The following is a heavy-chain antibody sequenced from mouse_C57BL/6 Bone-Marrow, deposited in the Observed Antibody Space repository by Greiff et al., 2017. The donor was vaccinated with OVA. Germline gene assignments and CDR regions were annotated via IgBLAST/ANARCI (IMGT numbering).Heavy chain of an antibody. Sequence: QVQLQQPGAELVRPGTSVKLSCKASGYTFTSYWMHWVKQRPGQGLEWIGVIDPSDSYTNYNQKFKGKAKLTVDTSSSTAYMQLSSLTSEDSAVYYCARRYYGSSYGFAYWGQGTLVTVSA. CDR2: IDPSDSYT. D-gene: IGHD1-1*01. CDR1: GYTFTSYW. J-gene: IGHJ3*01. V-gene: IGHV1-59*01. CDR3: ARRYYGSSYGFAY.